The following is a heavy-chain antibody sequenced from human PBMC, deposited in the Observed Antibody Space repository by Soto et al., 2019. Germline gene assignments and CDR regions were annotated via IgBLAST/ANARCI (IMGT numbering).Heavy chain of an antibody. CDR1: GFTVSSNY. CDR2: IYSGGST. CDR3: ARERGGNWNSRWFDP. J-gene: IGHJ5*02. Sequence: GGSLRLSCAASGFTVSSNYMSWVRQAPGKGLEWVSVIYSGGSTYYADSVKGRFTISRDNSKNTLYLQMNSLRAEDTAVYYCARERGGNWNSRWFDPWGQGTLVTVSS. D-gene: IGHD1-7*01. V-gene: IGHV3-53*01.